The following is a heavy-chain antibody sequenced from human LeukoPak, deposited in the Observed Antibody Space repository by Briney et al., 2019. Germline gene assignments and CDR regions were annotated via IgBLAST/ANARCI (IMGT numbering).Heavy chain of an antibody. D-gene: IGHD3-10*01. CDR2: ISGSGGST. CDR1: EFTFSNYA. V-gene: IGHV3-23*01. Sequence: PGGSLRLSCAASEFTFSNYAMTWVRQAPGKGLEWVSGISGSGGSTYYADSVKGRFTSSRDNSNNTLYVQMNSLRVEDTAVYYCAKSGGLSGSGRLAMDVWGQGTTVTVSS. CDR3: AKSGGLSGSGRLAMDV. J-gene: IGHJ6*02.